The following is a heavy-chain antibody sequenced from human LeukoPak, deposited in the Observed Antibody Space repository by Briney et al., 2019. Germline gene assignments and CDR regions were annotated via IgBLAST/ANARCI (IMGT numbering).Heavy chain of an antibody. Sequence: GGSLRLSCAASGFTFNNYAMSWVRQAPGKGLEWVSTIGGSDGTTYYADSVKGRFTISRDNSKNTLYLQMNSLRAEDTAVYYCARCMDSGSYYFDYWGQGTLVTVSS. CDR3: ARCMDSGSYYFDY. CDR2: IGGSDGTT. D-gene: IGHD1-26*01. CDR1: GFTFNNYA. J-gene: IGHJ4*02. V-gene: IGHV3-23*01.